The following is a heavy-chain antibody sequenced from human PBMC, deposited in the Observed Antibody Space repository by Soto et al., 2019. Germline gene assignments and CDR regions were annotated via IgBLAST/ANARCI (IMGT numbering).Heavy chain of an antibody. CDR3: AKDTGGSSWPAYYYYGMDV. CDR2: TYYRSKWYN. CDR1: GDSVSSNSAA. D-gene: IGHD6-13*01. J-gene: IGHJ6*02. Sequence: SQTLSLTCAISGDSVSSNSAAWNWIRQSPSRGLEWLGRTYYRSKWYNDYAVSVKSRITINPDTSKNQFSLQLNSVTPEDTAVYYCAKDTGGSSWPAYYYYGMDVWGQGTTVTVSS. V-gene: IGHV6-1*01.